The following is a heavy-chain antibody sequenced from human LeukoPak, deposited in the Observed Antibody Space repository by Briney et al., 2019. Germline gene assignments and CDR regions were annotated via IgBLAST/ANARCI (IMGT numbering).Heavy chain of an antibody. CDR3: ARDLWQPQGYYYYGMDV. CDR1: GGSISSSCYY. Sequence: PSETLSLTCTVSGGSISSSCYYWGWIRQPPGKGLEWIGSIYYSGSTYYNPSLKSRVTISVDTSKNQFSLKLSSVTAADTAVYYCARDLWQPQGYYYYGMDVWGQGTTVTVSS. D-gene: IGHD6-13*01. J-gene: IGHJ6*02. V-gene: IGHV4-39*07. CDR2: IYYSGST.